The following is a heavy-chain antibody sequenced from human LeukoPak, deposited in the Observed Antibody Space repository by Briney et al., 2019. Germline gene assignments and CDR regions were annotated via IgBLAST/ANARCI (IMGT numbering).Heavy chain of an antibody. CDR3: ARVADYGDYALDY. CDR1: GFTFSSYS. V-gene: IGHV3-48*04. J-gene: IGHJ4*02. Sequence: GGTLRLSCAASGFTFSSYSMNWVRQAPGKGLEWVSYISSSGSTIYYADSVKGRFTISRDNAKNSLYLQMNSLRAEDTAVYYCARVADYGDYALDYWGQGTLVTVSS. D-gene: IGHD4-17*01. CDR2: ISSSGSTI.